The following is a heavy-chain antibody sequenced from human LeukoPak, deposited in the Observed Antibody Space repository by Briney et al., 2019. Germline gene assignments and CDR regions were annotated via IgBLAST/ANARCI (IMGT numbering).Heavy chain of an antibody. V-gene: IGHV1-2*06. CDR3: ANGVY. CDR1: GYTFTDYY. CDR2: INPNTGGT. J-gene: IGHJ4*02. D-gene: IGHD3-10*01. Sequence: ASVKVSCKASGYTFTDYYMHWVRQAPGQGLEWVGRINPNTGGTNYAQRFQGRVTLTRDTSITTAYMELSSLRSEDTAVYYCANGVYWGQGTLVTVSS.